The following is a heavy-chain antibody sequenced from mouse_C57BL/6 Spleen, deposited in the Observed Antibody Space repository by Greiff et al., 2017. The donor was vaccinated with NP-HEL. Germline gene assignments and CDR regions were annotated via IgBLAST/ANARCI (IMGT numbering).Heavy chain of an antibody. D-gene: IGHD2-3*01. V-gene: IGHV1-15*01. CDR2: IDPETGGT. CDR3: TREGYDLYAMDY. J-gene: IGHJ4*01. Sequence: QVQLQKSGAELVRPGASVTLSCKASGYTFTDYEMHWVKQTPVHGLEWIGAIDPETGGTAYNQKFKGKAILTADKSSSTAYMELRSLTSEDSAVYYCTREGYDLYAMDYWGQGTSVTVSS. CDR1: GYTFTDYE.